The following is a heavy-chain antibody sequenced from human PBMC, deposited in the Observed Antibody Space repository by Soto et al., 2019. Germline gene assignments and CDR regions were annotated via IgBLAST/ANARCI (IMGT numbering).Heavy chain of an antibody. CDR1: GFTFTSYA. CDR2: ITGGGDNT. Sequence: EVQLLESGGDLVQPGGSLRLSCAASGFTFTSYAMSWIRQAPGKGLEWVSAITGGGDNTYYADSVKGRFTISRDNSKYTLYLRMNSLRAEDSAFYYCTQDGGSRDWLTVNWGQGTLVTVSS. J-gene: IGHJ4*02. CDR3: TQDGGSRDWLTVN. D-gene: IGHD3-9*01. V-gene: IGHV3-23*01.